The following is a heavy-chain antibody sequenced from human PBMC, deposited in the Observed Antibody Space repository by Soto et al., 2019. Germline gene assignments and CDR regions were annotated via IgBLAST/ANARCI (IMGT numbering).Heavy chain of an antibody. CDR1: GYTFTSYA. CDR2: INAGNGNT. V-gene: IGHV1-3*01. CDR3: ARAPNYYDSSGHAFDI. J-gene: IGHJ3*02. Sequence: ASVKVSCKASGYTFTSYAMHWVRQAPGQRLEWMGWINAGNGNTKYSQKFQGRVTITRDTSASTAYMELSSLRSEDTAVYYCARAPNYYDSSGHAFDIWGQGTMVTVSS. D-gene: IGHD3-22*01.